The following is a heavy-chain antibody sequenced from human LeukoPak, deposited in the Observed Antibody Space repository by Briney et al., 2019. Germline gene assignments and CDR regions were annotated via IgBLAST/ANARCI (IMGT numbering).Heavy chain of an antibody. CDR3: ARAHYGSGSYYDGFDY. D-gene: IGHD3-10*01. V-gene: IGHV6-1*01. Sequence: SQTLSLTCAISGDSVSSNSSAWNWIRQSPSRGLEWLGRTYYWSKWYNDYAVSVKSRITVNPDTSKNQFSLQLNSVTPEDTAVYYCARAHYGSGSYYDGFDYWGQGTLVTVSS. CDR1: GDSVSSNSSA. J-gene: IGHJ4*02. CDR2: TYYWSKWYN.